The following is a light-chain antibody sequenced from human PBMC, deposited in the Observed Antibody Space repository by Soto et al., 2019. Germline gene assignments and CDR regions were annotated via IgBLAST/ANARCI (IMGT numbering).Light chain of an antibody. CDR3: QQYVSSPLT. CDR2: VAS. J-gene: IGKJ4*01. CDR1: QSFSSNY. V-gene: IGKV3-20*01. Sequence: EIVLTQSPGTLSLSPGERATLSCMASQSFSSNYLAWYQQKPGQAPRLLIYVASTRATGIPDRFSGNGSGTDFTLTISRLETEDFAVYYCQQYVSSPLTFGGGTKV.